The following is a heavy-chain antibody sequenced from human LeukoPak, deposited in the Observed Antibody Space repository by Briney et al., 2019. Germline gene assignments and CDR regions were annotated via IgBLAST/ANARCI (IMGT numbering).Heavy chain of an antibody. CDR2: MNPNSGNT. V-gene: IGHV1-8*02. Sequence: GASVKVSCKASGYTFTSYDINWVRQATGQGLEWMGWMNPNSGNTGYAQKFQGRVTMTRDTSISTAYMELSSLRSDDTAVYYCARDDSSNWSADFDYWGQGTLVTVFS. D-gene: IGHD6-13*01. CDR1: GYTFTSYD. J-gene: IGHJ4*02. CDR3: ARDDSSNWSADFDY.